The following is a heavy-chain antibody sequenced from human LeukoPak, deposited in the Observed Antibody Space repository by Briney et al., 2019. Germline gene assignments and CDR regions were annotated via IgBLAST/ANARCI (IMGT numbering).Heavy chain of an antibody. V-gene: IGHV1-69*13. CDR1: GGTFSSYA. CDR2: IIPIFGTA. J-gene: IGHJ4*02. D-gene: IGHD6-19*01. Sequence: ASVKVSCKASGGTFSSYAISWVRQAPGQGLEWMGGIIPIFGTANYAQKFQGRVTITADESTSTAYMELRSLRSDDTAVYYCARDDIAVAGTEFDYWGQGTLVTVSS. CDR3: ARDDIAVAGTEFDY.